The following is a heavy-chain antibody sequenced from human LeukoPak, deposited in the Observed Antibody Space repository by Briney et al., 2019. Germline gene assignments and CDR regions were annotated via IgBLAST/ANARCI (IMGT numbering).Heavy chain of an antibody. CDR2: IYTSGST. CDR1: GGSISSGSYY. V-gene: IGHV4-61*02. Sequence: SQTLSLTCTVSGGSISSGSYYWSWIRQPAGKGLEWIGRIYTSGSTNYNPSLKSRVTISVDTSKNQFSLKLSSVTAADTAVYYCARTSYSSSSLGYWGQGTLVTVSS. D-gene: IGHD6-6*01. CDR3: ARTSYSSSSLGY. J-gene: IGHJ4*02.